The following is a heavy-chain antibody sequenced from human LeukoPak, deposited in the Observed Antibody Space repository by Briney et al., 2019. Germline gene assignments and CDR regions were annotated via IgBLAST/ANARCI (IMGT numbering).Heavy chain of an antibody. D-gene: IGHD3-10*01. V-gene: IGHV4-59*12. CDR3: ARLPLGAFGEVLNFDS. Sequence: ETLSLTCTVSGGSISSYYWSWIRQPPGKGLEWIGYIYYSGSTNYNPSLKSRVTISVDTSKNQFSLKVKSVTAADTAVYYCARLPLGAFGEVLNFDSWGQGILVTVSS. CDR2: IYYSGST. J-gene: IGHJ4*02. CDR1: GGSISSYY.